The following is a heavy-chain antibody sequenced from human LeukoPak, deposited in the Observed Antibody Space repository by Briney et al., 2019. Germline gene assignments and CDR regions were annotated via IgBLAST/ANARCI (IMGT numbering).Heavy chain of an antibody. D-gene: IGHD3-3*01. CDR1: GYTFTSYA. V-gene: IGHV1-3*01. CDR2: INAGNGNT. Sequence: ASVKVSCKASGYTFTSYAMHWVRQAPGQRLEWMGWINAGNGNTKYSQKFQGRVTITRDTSASTVYMELSSLRSEDTAVYYCARALDDFWSGSPPGGFDYWGQGTLVTVSS. CDR3: ARALDDFWSGSPPGGFDY. J-gene: IGHJ4*02.